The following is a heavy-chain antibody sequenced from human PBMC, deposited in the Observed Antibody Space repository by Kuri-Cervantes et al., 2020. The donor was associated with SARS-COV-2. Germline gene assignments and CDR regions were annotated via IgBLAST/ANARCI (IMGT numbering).Heavy chain of an antibody. Sequence: GSLSLTCTVSGGSISSYYWSWIRQPPGKGLEWIGYIYYSGSTNYNPSLKSRVTISVDTSKNQFSLKLSSVTAADTAVYYCASSKYIDYYYYMDVWGKGTTVTVSS. J-gene: IGHJ6*03. D-gene: IGHD2-15*01. CDR2: IYYSGST. CDR3: ASSKYIDYYYYMDV. V-gene: IGHV4-59*01. CDR1: GGSISSYY.